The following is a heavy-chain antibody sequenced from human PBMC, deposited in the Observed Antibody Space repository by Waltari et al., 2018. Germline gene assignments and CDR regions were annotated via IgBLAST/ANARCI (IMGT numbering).Heavy chain of an antibody. J-gene: IGHJ4*02. D-gene: IGHD6-6*01. CDR1: GGSISSSSYY. CDR2: IYYRGTP. V-gene: IGHV4-39*01. CDR3: ARHSSVYGSSSGGGGIDY. Sequence: QLQLQESGPGLVKPSETLSLTCPVSGGSISSSSYYWGWIRQPPGKGLEWIGGIYYRGTPYYNPSLKSRVTISVDTSKNQFSLKRGSVTAADTAVYYCARHSSVYGSSSGGGGIDYWGQGTLVTVSS.